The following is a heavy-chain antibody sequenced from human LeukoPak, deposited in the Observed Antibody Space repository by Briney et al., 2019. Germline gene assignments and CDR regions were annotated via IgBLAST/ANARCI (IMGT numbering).Heavy chain of an antibody. CDR3: AGALAAHDY. CDR2: IYHSGNT. V-gene: IGHV4-34*01. Sequence: PSETLSLTCAVYGGSFSGYYWSWIRQPPGKGLEWIGEIYHSGNTNYNPSLKSRVTISVDKSKNQFSLKLSSVTAADTAVYYCAGALAAHDYWGQGTLVTVSS. CDR1: GGSFSGYY. D-gene: IGHD6-13*01. J-gene: IGHJ4*02.